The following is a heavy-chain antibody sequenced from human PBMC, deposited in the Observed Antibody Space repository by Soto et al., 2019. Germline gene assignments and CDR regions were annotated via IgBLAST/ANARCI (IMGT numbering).Heavy chain of an antibody. CDR3: ARDLVPYNWNYAYYFDY. Sequence: GGSLRLSCAASGFTFSSYSMNWVRQAPGKGLEWVSSISSSSSYIYYADSVKGRFTISRDNAKNSLYLQMNSLRAEDTAVYYCARDLVPYNWNYAYYFDYWGQGTLVTVS. CDR2: ISSSSSYI. J-gene: IGHJ4*02. D-gene: IGHD1-7*01. V-gene: IGHV3-21*01. CDR1: GFTFSSYS.